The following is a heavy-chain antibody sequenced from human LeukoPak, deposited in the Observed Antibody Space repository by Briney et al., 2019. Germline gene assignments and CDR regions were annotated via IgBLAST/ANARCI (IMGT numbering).Heavy chain of an antibody. Sequence: GGSLGLSCAASGFTFSSYGMNWVRRAPGKGLEWVSSISSSSGFIFYADSVKGRFTISRDNAKNSLYLQMNSLRAEDTAVYNCARSGGSGWYSDYWGQGTLVTGSS. CDR2: ISSSSGFI. CDR1: GFTFSSYG. J-gene: IGHJ4*02. D-gene: IGHD6-19*01. V-gene: IGHV3-21*01. CDR3: ARSGGSGWYSDY.